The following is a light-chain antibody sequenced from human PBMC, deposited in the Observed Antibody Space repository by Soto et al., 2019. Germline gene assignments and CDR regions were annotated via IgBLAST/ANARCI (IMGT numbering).Light chain of an antibody. J-gene: IGKJ4*01. CDR3: QQRNYWPPT. V-gene: IGKV3-11*01. CDR2: DAS. Sequence: EIVLTQSPATLSLSPGERATLSCRASQSVSSYLAWYQQKPGQAPRLLIYDASNRATGIPARFSGSGSGTDFTLTISSLEPEDFAVYFCQQRNYWPPTFGGATKVEI. CDR1: QSVSSY.